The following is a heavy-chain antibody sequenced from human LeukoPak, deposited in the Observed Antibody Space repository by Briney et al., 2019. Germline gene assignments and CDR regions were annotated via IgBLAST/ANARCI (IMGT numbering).Heavy chain of an antibody. CDR3: ARMTHTLGATYSHFDY. CDR2: THPVSGDT. D-gene: IGHD3-16*01. V-gene: IGHV1-2*02. Sequence: ATVKVSCKASGYPFTNFYVHWVRLAPGQGLEWLGWTHPVSGDTIYAQKFQGRVTMTRDTSISTAYMELTSLTSDDTAVYYCARMTHTLGATYSHFDYWGQGTLVAVSS. CDR1: GYPFTNFY. J-gene: IGHJ4*02.